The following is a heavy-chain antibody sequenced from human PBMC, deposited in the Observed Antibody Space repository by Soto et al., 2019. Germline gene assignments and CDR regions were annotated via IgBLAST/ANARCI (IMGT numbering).Heavy chain of an antibody. CDR3: AAHDSGGYYAEY. CDR1: GDSVTISDYY. V-gene: IGHV4-39*01. CDR2: IHYSGST. Sequence: QLQLQESGPGLVKPSETLSLTCTVSGDSVTISDYYWGWIRQPPGKGLGWIGSIHYSGSTYYNPPLKSRVTISGDTSKKQFSLKLTSVTAADAAVYYCAAHDSGGYYAEYWGQGTLVTVSA. D-gene: IGHD3-22*01. J-gene: IGHJ4*02.